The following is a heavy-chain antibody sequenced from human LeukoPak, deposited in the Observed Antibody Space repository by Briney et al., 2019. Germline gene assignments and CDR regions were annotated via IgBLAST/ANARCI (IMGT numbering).Heavy chain of an antibody. J-gene: IGHJ4*02. V-gene: IGHV3-30*02. D-gene: IGHD3-22*01. CDR2: IRYDGSNK. Sequence: GGSLRLSCAASGFTFSSYGMHWVRQAPGKGLEWVAFIRYDGSNKYYADSVKGRFTISRDNSKNTLYLQMNSLRAEDTAVYYCARSYYEYYYDSSGYYRPYFDYWGQGTLVTVSS. CDR3: ARSYYEYYYDSSGYYRPYFDY. CDR1: GFTFSSYG.